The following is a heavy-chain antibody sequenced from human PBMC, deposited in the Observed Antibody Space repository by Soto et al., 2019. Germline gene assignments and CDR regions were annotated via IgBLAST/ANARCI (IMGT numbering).Heavy chain of an antibody. CDR2: IYYSGST. CDR1: GGSISSSSYY. D-gene: IGHD3-10*01. V-gene: IGHV4-39*01. CDR3: ARIVGHYGAGSSGFDY. J-gene: IGHJ4*02. Sequence: QLPLQESGPGLVKPSETLSLTCSVSGGSISSSSYYWGWIRQHHGKGLEWIGSIYYSGSTYYKPSLKSRVTISVDNHKTQVSLQLCSVTAADTAVYYIARIVGHYGAGSSGFDYWGQVSLVAVSS.